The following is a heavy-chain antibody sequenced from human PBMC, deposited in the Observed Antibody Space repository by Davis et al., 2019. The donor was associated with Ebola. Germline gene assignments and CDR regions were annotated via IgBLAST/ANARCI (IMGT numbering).Heavy chain of an antibody. CDR1: GFTFDDYA. Sequence: GGSLRLSCTASGFTFDDYAMHWVRQAPGKGLEWVSGISWNSASIGYADSVKGRFTISRDNAKNSLYLQMNSLRAEDTALYYCGRARTTLWFDPWGQGTLVTVSS. CDR3: GRARTTLWFDP. V-gene: IGHV3-9*01. J-gene: IGHJ5*02. D-gene: IGHD1-1*01. CDR2: ISWNSASI.